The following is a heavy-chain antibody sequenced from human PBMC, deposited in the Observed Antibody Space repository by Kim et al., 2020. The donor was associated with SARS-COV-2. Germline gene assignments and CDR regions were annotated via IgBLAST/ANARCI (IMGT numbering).Heavy chain of an antibody. D-gene: IGHD6-19*01. Sequence: GGSLRLSCAASGFTFSSYEMNWVRQAPGKGLEWVSYISSSGSTIYYADSVKGRFTISRDNAKNSLYLQMNSLRAEDTAVYDCARVDERNEYSSGWEFDYWGQGTLVTVSS. CDR2: ISSSGSTI. CDR3: ARVDERNEYSSGWEFDY. V-gene: IGHV3-48*03. CDR1: GFTFSSYE. J-gene: IGHJ4*02.